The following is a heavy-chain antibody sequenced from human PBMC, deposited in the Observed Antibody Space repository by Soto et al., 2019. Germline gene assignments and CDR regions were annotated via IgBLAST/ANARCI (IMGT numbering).Heavy chain of an antibody. D-gene: IGHD2-2*01. J-gene: IGHJ6*03. CDR3: ARGGGRYCSSASCYYYYYMDF. Sequence: QVQLVQSGAEVKKPGASVKVSCKASGYTFSSYGISWVRQAPGQGLEWMGWINAYNGNTNYAQKLQGRVTMTTDTSTSTAYMELRSLRSDDTAVYYCARGGGRYCSSASCYYYYYMDFWGKGTTVTVSS. CDR2: INAYNGNT. CDR1: GYTFSSYG. V-gene: IGHV1-18*01.